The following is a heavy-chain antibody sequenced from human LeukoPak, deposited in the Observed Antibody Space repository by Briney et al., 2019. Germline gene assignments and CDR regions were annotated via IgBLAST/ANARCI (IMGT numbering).Heavy chain of an antibody. V-gene: IGHV3-21*01. Sequence: GGSLRLSCAASGFTFSIYSMTWVRQAPGKGLEWVSSISSTSMYIYYADSMRGRFTISRDNAENSLFLQIDSLGVEDTAVYSCARVAAGAEAHTLHYHYMDVWGQGTTVTVSS. CDR2: ISSTSMYI. CDR1: GFTFSIYS. J-gene: IGHJ6*03. D-gene: IGHD6-13*01. CDR3: ARVAAGAEAHTLHYHYMDV.